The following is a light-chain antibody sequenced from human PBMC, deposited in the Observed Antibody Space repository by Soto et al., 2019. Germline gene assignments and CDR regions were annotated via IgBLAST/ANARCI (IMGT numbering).Light chain of an antibody. CDR3: QQRINWPQT. CDR1: QRVSSY. V-gene: IGKV3-11*01. J-gene: IGKJ2*01. Sequence: ETVLTQSPATLSLSPGERASLSCRASQRVSSYLAWYQQKPGQAPRLLIYDASNRATGIPARFSGSGSGTDFTLTISSLEPEDFAVYYCQQRINWPQTFGQGTKLEIK. CDR2: DAS.